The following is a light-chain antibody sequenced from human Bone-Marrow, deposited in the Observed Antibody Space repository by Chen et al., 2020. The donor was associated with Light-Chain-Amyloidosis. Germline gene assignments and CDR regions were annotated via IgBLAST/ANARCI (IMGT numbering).Light chain of an antibody. CDR1: SSDVGGDNH. CDR3: SSYTRTDSLD. J-gene: IGLJ1*01. Sequence: QSALTQPASVSGSPGQSITISCTGTSSDVGGDNHVSWYQQHPAKAPKLMIYEVTNRPSWVPDRFSGSKSDNTASLTISVLQTEDEADYFCSSYTRTDSLDFRSWTRVTGL. CDR2: EVT. V-gene: IGLV2-14*01.